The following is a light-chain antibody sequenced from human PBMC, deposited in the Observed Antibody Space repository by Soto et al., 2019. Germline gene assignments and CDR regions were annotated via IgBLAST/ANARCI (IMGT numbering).Light chain of an antibody. J-gene: IGKJ1*01. V-gene: IGKV3-15*01. CDR2: AAS. CDR3: QKYNNRPPWT. Sequence: EIVMTQSPGTLSVSPGERATLSCRASQTIDTNLAWYQQKPGQAPRLLIFAASNRATGIPARFSGSGSGTEFSLTITRLQSEDFALYYCQKYNNRPPWTVGQGTKVDIK. CDR1: QTIDTN.